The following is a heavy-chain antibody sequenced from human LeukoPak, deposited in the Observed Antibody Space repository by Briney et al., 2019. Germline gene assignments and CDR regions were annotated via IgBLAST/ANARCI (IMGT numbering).Heavy chain of an antibody. CDR2: ISSSSSTI. J-gene: IGHJ4*02. V-gene: IGHV3-48*01. D-gene: IGHD5-18*01. CDR1: GFTFSSYT. Sequence: GGSLRLSCAASGFTFSSYTMNWVRQAPGKGLEWVSHISSSSSTIYYADSVKGRFTISRDNAKNSLYLQMNSLRAEDTAVYYCAREGPRGHTYDLTFGYWGQGTLVTVSS. CDR3: AREGPRGHTYDLTFGY.